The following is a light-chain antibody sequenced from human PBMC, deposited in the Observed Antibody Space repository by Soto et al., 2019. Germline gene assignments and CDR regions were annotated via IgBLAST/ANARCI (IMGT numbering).Light chain of an antibody. CDR1: TGAVTSGHY. CDR3: LLSYSNSRRV. Sequence: QAVVPPEPSLPVSPGGTVTLTCGSSTGAVTSGHYPYWFQQKPGQAPRTLIFETSNKHSWTPARFSGSLLGGKAALTLSGAQPEDEAEYYCLLSYSNSRRVFGGGTKVTVL. J-gene: IGLJ3*02. V-gene: IGLV7-46*01. CDR2: ETS.